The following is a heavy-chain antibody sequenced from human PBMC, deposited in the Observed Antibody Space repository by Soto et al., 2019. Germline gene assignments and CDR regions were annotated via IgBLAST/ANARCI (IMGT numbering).Heavy chain of an antibody. CDR2: ISGSGGST. J-gene: IGHJ5*02. V-gene: IGHV3-23*01. CDR3: AKTPHYDFWSANWFDP. CDR1: GFTFSSYA. Sequence: EVQLLESGGGLVQPGGSLRLSCAASGFTFSSYAMSWVRQAPGKGLEWVSAISGSGGSTYYADSVKGRFTISRDNSKNTLYLQMNSLRAEDTAVYYCAKTPHYDFWSANWFDPWGQGTLVTVSS. D-gene: IGHD3-3*01.